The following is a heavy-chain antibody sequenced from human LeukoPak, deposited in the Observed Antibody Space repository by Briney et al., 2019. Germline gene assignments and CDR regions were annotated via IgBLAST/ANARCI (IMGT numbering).Heavy chain of an antibody. Sequence: GASVKVSCKASGYIFTGRYLYWERQTPGEGLQWMGWISPTTGDTYSAQNFQGRVTMTRDTSINTGYMELTRLTSGDTGVYFCARGYYGMDVWGQGTTVIVSS. CDR3: ARGYYGMDV. CDR2: ISPTTGDT. J-gene: IGHJ6*02. V-gene: IGHV1-2*02. CDR1: GYIFTGRY.